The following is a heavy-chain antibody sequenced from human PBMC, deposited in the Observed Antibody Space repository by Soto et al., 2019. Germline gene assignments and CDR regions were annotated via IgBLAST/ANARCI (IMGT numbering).Heavy chain of an antibody. J-gene: IGHJ4*02. CDR1: GFTFSSYG. D-gene: IGHD6-6*01. Sequence: QVQLGESGGGVVQPGRSLRLSCAASGFTFSSYGMHWVRQAPGKGLEWVAVISYDGSNKYYADSVKGRFTISRDNSKNTLYLQMNSLRAEGTAVYYCAKGWPDAQIVVYWGQGTLVTVSS. CDR3: AKGWPDAQIVVY. V-gene: IGHV3-30*18. CDR2: ISYDGSNK.